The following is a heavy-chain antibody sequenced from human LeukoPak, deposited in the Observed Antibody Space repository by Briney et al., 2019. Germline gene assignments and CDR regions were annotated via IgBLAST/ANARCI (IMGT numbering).Heavy chain of an antibody. CDR3: AKDGNWARFEN. V-gene: IGHV3-21*04. CDR1: GFTFSSYS. J-gene: IGHJ4*02. CDR2: ISSSSYI. Sequence: PGGSLRLSCAASGFTFSSYSMNWVRQAPGKGLEWVSSISSSSYIYYADSVKGRFTISRDNAKNSLYLQMNSPRAEDTAAYYCAKDGNWARFENWGQGTLVTVSS. D-gene: IGHD7-27*01.